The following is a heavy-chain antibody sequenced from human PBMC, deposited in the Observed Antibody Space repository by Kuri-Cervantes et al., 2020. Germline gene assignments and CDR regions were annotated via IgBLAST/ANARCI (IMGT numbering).Heavy chain of an antibody. D-gene: IGHD3-22*01. CDR2: ITPFNGNT. CDR1: GYTFTGYY. CDR3: ARGHDSSGYYREA. J-gene: IGHJ5*02. V-gene: IGHV1/OR15-2*02. Sequence: ASVKVSCKASGYTFTGYYMHWVRQAPGQGLEWMGWITPFNGNTNYAQKFQGRVTITTDESTSTAYMELSSLRSEDTAVYYCARGHDSSGYYREAWGQGTLVTVSS.